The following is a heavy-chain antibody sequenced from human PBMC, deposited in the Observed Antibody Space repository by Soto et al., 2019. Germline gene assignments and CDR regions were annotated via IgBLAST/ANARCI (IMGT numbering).Heavy chain of an antibody. J-gene: IGHJ5*02. D-gene: IGHD2-2*02. V-gene: IGHV3-11*01. CDR1: GFTFSDYY. Sequence: PGGSLRLSCAASGFTFSDYYMSWIRQAPGKGLEWVSYISSSGSTIYYADSVKGRFTISRDNAKNSLYLQMNSLRAEDTAVYYCAREIVVVPAAIPNWFDPWGQGTLVPVYS. CDR2: ISSSGSTI. CDR3: AREIVVVPAAIPNWFDP.